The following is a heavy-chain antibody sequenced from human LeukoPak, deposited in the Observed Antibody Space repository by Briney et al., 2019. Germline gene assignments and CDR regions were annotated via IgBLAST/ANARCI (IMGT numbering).Heavy chain of an antibody. CDR3: ARFPYDFWSGYYSTPYYYGMDV. J-gene: IGHJ6*02. V-gene: IGHV3-7*01. CDR1: GFTYSSYW. D-gene: IGHD3-3*01. Sequence: GGSLRLSCAASGFTYSSYWMSWVRQAPGKGLECVANIKQDGSEKYYVDSVKGRFTISRDNAKNSLYLQMNSLRAEDTAVYYCARFPYDFWSGYYSTPYYYGMDVWGQGTTVTVSS. CDR2: IKQDGSEK.